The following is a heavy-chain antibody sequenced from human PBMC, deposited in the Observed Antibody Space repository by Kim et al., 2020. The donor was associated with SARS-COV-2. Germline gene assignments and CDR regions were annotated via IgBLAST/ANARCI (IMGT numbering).Heavy chain of an antibody. Sequence: QKFQGRVTITRDTSASTAYKELSSLRSEDTAVYYCATARYYDSSGYYTFDYWGQGTLVTVSS. J-gene: IGHJ4*02. D-gene: IGHD3-22*01. V-gene: IGHV1-3*01. CDR3: ATARYYDSSGYYTFDY.